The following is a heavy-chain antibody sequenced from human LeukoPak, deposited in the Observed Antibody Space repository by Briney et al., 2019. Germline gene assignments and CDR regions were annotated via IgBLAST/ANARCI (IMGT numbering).Heavy chain of an antibody. D-gene: IGHD3-16*01. Sequence: PGGSLRLSCAASGFSFSSYWTNWVRQAPGKGLEWVANIKEDGSEKNYVDSVKGRFTISRDNAKTSLYLQMNSLRAEDTAVYYCAGRSGGNDYWGQGTLVTVSS. CDR2: IKEDGSEK. CDR3: AGRSGGNDY. V-gene: IGHV3-7*01. CDR1: GFSFSSYW. J-gene: IGHJ4*02.